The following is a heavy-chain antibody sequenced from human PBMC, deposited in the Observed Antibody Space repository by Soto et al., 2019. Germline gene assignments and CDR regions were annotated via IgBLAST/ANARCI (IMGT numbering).Heavy chain of an antibody. CDR2: IIPIFGTA. V-gene: IGHV1-69*01. D-gene: IGHD4-17*01. CDR3: ARGVATDFYGDPYFDY. CDR1: GGTFSSYA. J-gene: IGHJ4*02. Sequence: QVQLVQSGAEVKKPGSSVKVSCKASGGTFSSYAISWVRQAPGKGLGWMGGIIPIFGTANYAQKFQGRVTITADESTSTAYMELSSLRSEDTAVYYCARGVATDFYGDPYFDYWGQGTLVTVSS.